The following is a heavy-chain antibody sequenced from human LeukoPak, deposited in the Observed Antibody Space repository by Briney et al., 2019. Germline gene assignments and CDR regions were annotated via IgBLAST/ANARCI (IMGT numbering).Heavy chain of an antibody. CDR2: ISGSGGST. CDR3: AKGLLGYSSSWYQFVY. D-gene: IGHD6-13*01. V-gene: IGHV3-23*01. CDR1: GFTFSSYA. Sequence: GGSLRLSCAASGFTFSSYAMSWVRQAPGKGLEWVSAISGSGGSTYCADSVKGRFTISRDNSKNTLYLQMNSLRAEDTAVYYCAKGLLGYSSSWYQFVYWGQGTLVTVSS. J-gene: IGHJ4*02.